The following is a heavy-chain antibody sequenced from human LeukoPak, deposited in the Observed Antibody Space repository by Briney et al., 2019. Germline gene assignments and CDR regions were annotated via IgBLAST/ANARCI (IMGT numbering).Heavy chain of an antibody. CDR2: INDEGEEK. CDR3: ATTLTALSSVY. D-gene: IGHD2-21*02. Sequence: PGRCLRLSHAASGLSLSDYLMTGVRQAPGKGLKGVANINDEGEEKNFVDSVKGRFTSSSESATISLYLQMNSLRSEESAVYYCATTLTALSSVYWGRGTSVTVSS. J-gene: IGHJ6*01. V-gene: IGHV3-7*01. CDR1: GLSLSDYL.